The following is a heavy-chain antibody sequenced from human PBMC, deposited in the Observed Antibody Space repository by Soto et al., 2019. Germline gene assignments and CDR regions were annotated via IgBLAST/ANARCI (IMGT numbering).Heavy chain of an antibody. Sequence: PSETLSLTCAVSGGSISGHYWSWIRQPPGKGLEWIGYIYYSGSTNYNPSLESRVTISVDTSKSQFSLKLSSVTAADTAIYYCARWAGAPARPDYWGQGALVTVS. V-gene: IGHV4-59*11. J-gene: IGHJ4*02. CDR2: IYYSGST. D-gene: IGHD1-26*01. CDR3: ARWAGAPARPDY. CDR1: GGSISGHY.